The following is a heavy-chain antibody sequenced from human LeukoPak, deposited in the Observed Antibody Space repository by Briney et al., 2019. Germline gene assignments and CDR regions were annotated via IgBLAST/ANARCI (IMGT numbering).Heavy chain of an antibody. Sequence: PGGSLRLSCAASGFTFSSYSMSWVRQAPGKGLEWVSAISGSGGSTYYADSVKGRFTISRDNAKNSLYLQMNSLRAEDTAVYYCARLESAVATKVPFDYWGQGTPVTVSS. CDR1: GFTFSSYS. J-gene: IGHJ4*02. V-gene: IGHV3-23*01. D-gene: IGHD5-12*01. CDR2: ISGSGGST. CDR3: ARLESAVATKVPFDY.